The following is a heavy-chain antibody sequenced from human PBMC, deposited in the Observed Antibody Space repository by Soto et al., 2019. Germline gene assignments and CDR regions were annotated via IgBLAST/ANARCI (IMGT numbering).Heavy chain of an antibody. J-gene: IGHJ3*02. Sequence: GGSLRLSCAASGFTFSSYSMNWVRQAPGKGLEWVSSISSSSSYIYYADSVKGRFTISRDNAKNSLYLQMNSLRAEDTAVYYCERGGGNDDFDIWGRGRMVTVSS. D-gene: IGHD2-15*01. V-gene: IGHV3-21*01. CDR1: GFTFSSYS. CDR2: ISSSSSYI. CDR3: ERGGGNDDFDI.